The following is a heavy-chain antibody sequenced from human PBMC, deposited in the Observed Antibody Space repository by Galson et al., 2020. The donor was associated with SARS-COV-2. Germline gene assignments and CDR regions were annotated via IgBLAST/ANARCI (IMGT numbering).Heavy chain of an antibody. CDR2: IYPGDSDT. V-gene: IGHV5-51*01. D-gene: IGHD2-8*02. Sequence: GESLKISCKGSGYNFSGYWIGWVRQMPGKGLEWMGIIYPGDSDTRYSPSFQGQVTISADKSISTAYLQWSSLKASDTAMYYCARQFPYYKEGGVEYSGYYFYGMDVWGQGTKVTVSS. J-gene: IGHJ6*02. CDR1: GYNFSGYW. CDR3: ARQFPYYKEGGVEYSGYYFYGMDV.